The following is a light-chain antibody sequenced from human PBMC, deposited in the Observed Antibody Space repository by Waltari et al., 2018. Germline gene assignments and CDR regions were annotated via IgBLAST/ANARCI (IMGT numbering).Light chain of an antibody. J-gene: IGKJ4*01. CDR2: AAS. CDR3: LQYNSNPLT. V-gene: IGKV1-17*01. Sequence: DIQMTQSPSSLSASAGDRVTITCRASQGISTYLNWDQQKPGKAPKRLIYAASSLESGVPSRFSGSGSGTDFTLTISSLQPEDFATYYCLQYNSNPLTFGGGTKVEIK. CDR1: QGISTY.